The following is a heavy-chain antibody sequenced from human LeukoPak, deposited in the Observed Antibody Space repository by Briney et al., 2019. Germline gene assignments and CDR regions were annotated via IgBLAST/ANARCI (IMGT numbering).Heavy chain of an antibody. CDR1: GGTFSSYA. V-gene: IGHV1-69*06. D-gene: IGHD3-10*01. Sequence: SVKVSCKASGGTFSSYAISWVRQAPGQGLEWMGGIIPIFGTANYAQKFQGRVTITADRSTSTAYMELSSLRSGDTAVYYCARDQYYGSGSYYNGGDYWGQGTLVTVSS. CDR2: IIPIFGTA. CDR3: ARDQYYGSGSYYNGGDY. J-gene: IGHJ4*02.